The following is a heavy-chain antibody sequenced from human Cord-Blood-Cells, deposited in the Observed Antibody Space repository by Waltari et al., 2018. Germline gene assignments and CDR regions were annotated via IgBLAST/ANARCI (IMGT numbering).Heavy chain of an antibody. CDR1: GFTVSSNY. CDR2: IYSGGST. CDR3: ARDGDVDTAMVTYY. D-gene: IGHD5-18*01. V-gene: IGHV3-53*01. J-gene: IGHJ4*02. Sequence: EVQLVESGGGLIQPGGSLRLSCAASGFTVSSNYMSWVRQAPGKGLEWGSVIYSGGSTYSADSVKGRFTISRDNSKNTLYLQMNSLRAEDTAVYYCARDGDVDTAMVTYYWGQGTLVTVSS.